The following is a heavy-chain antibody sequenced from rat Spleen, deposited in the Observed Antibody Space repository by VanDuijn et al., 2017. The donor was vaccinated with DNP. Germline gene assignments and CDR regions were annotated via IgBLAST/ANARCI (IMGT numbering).Heavy chain of an antibody. CDR1: GFTFNNYW. J-gene: IGHJ2*01. D-gene: IGHD1-2*01. CDR2: ITRSGGNA. CDR3: SRDPGDYSSHYFDY. Sequence: EVQLVESGGDLVQPGRSLKLSCIASGFTFNNYWMTWIRQVPGKGLEWVASITRSGGNAYYPDSVKGRFTASRDNAKNTLYLQRNSLRSEDTATYYCSRDPGDYSSHYFDYWGQGVMVSVSS. V-gene: IGHV5-31*01.